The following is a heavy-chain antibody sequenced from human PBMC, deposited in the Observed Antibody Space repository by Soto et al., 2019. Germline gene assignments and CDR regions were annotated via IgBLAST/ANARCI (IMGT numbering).Heavy chain of an antibody. CDR2: MNPNSGNT. J-gene: IGHJ6*02. Sequence: QVQLVQSGAEVKKPGASVKVSCKASGYTFTSYDINWVRQATGQGLEWMGWMNPNSGNTGYAQKFQGRVTMTRNTTISTAYMELSSLRSEDTAVYYCATDRAVLVPAALNDYYYYGMDVWGQRTTVTVSS. V-gene: IGHV1-8*01. CDR1: GYTFTSYD. D-gene: IGHD2-2*01. CDR3: ATDRAVLVPAALNDYYYYGMDV.